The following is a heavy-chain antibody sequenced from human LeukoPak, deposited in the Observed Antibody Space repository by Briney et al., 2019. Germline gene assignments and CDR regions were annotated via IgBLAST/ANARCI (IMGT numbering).Heavy chain of an antibody. D-gene: IGHD2-15*01. V-gene: IGHV4-61*08. Sequence: PSETLSLTCTVSGASLNSGGYYWNWILQPPGKEPAWIGYIYYSGSTNYNRSLQSRVTISVDTSKNQFSLMLTSVTAADTAVYYCAREGWDLWGRGTLVTVSS. J-gene: IGHJ2*01. CDR3: AREGWDL. CDR1: GASLNSGGYY. CDR2: IYYSGST.